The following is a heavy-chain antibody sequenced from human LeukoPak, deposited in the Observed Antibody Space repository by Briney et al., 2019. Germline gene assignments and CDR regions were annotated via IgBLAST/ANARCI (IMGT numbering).Heavy chain of an antibody. D-gene: IGHD6-13*01. J-gene: IGHJ4*02. CDR3: ARTSPPPIAAAGTIDY. V-gene: IGHV4-59*12. CDR1: GGSISSYY. Sequence: SETLSLTCTVSGGSISSYYWSWIRQPPGKGLEWIGYISYSGSTNYNPSLKSRVTISVDTSKNQFSLKLSSVTAADTAVYYCARTSPPPIAAAGTIDYWGQGTLVTVSS. CDR2: ISYSGST.